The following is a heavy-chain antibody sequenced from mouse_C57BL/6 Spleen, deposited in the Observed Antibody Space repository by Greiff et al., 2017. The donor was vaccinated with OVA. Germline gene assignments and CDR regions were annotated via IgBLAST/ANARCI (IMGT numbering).Heavy chain of an antibody. D-gene: IGHD2-4*01. CDR2: INPNYGTT. J-gene: IGHJ2*01. CDR3: ARVYDYGGRGGYDY. CDR1: GYSFTDYY. V-gene: IGHV1-39*01. Sequence: EVQLQQSGPELVKPGASVKISCKASGYSFTDYYMTWVKQSNGKSLEWIGVINPNYGTTSYNQKFKGKATLTVDQSSSTAYMQLNSLTSEDSAVYYCARVYDYGGRGGYDYWGQGTTLTVAS.